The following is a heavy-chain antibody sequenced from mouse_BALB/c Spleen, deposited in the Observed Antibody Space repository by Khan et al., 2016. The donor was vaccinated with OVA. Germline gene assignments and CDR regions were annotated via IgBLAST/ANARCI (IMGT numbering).Heavy chain of an antibody. Sequence: QVQLQQPGAELVKPGTSVKISCKAPGYTFTSYYMYWVKQRPGQGLEWIGGINPNNGDSNFNEKFKSKATLTVDKSSSTAYMQLGILTSEDSAVCYCARSGYGNPFAYWGQGTLVTVSA. CDR1: GYTFTSYY. D-gene: IGHD2-1*01. CDR3: ARSGYGNPFAY. J-gene: IGHJ3*01. CDR2: INPNNGDS. V-gene: IGHV1S81*02.